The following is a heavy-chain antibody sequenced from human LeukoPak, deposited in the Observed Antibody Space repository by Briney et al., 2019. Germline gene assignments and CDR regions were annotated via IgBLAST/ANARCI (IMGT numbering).Heavy chain of an antibody. D-gene: IGHD2-15*01. Sequence: SETLSLTCAVYGASFSIYYWSCISQPPGKGLEWNGEIIPIGSTNYNPSLKRRATISVTKPKNQSPLKLGSGNAADTPGIYGAGGAGNYCRGGSCSGRRAFDIWGQGTMVTVSS. J-gene: IGHJ3*02. CDR2: IIPIGST. CDR3: AGGAGNYCRGGSCSGRRAFDI. CDR1: GASFSIYY. V-gene: IGHV4-34*01.